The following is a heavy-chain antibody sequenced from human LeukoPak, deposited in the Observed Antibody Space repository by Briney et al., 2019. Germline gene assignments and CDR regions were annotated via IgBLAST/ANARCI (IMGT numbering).Heavy chain of an antibody. J-gene: IGHJ4*02. V-gene: IGHV4-61*01. CDR1: GVSVSSDSYY. CDR2: IYYTGTT. Sequence: SETLSLTYNVSGVSVSSDSYYWNWIRQPPGKGLEWIAYIYYTGTTNYNPSLKSRVTISVDTSKNQFSLNLRSVTAADTAVYFCARGYCGGGSCYYFDYWGQGTLVTVSS. D-gene: IGHD2-15*01. CDR3: ARGYCGGGSCYYFDY.